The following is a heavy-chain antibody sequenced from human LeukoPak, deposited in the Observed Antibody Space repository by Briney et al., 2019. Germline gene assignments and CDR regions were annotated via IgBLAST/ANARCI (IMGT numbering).Heavy chain of an antibody. V-gene: IGHV6-1*01. CDR1: GDSVSSNNAV. D-gene: IGHD3-10*01. Sequence: SQTLSLTCAISGDSVSSNNAVWNWIRQSPSRGLEWLGKTYYRSKWNYDYAVSMKSRITINPDTSKNHFSLQLSSVTPEDTAVSYCARSVNSGCLDCWGQGVLVTVSS. J-gene: IGHJ4*02. CDR3: ARSVNSGCLDC. CDR2: TYYRSKWNY.